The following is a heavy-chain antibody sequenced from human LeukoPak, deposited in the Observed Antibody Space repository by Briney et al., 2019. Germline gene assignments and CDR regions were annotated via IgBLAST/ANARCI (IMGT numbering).Heavy chain of an antibody. D-gene: IGHD5-18*01. CDR2: VNPNSGGT. CDR1: GYTFTVYC. J-gene: IGHJ6*03. CDR3: AVGYSYDHNYYYYMDV. V-gene: IGHV1-2*02. Sequence: ASVKVSFKASGYTFTVYCMHWVRHGPAQGLEWMGWVNPNSGGTNYAQKFQGRVTMTRDTSISTAYRELSRLRSDDTAVYYCAVGYSYDHNYYYYMDVWGKGTTVTIS.